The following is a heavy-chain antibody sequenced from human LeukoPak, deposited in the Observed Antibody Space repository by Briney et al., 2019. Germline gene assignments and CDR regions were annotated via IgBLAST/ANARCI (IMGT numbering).Heavy chain of an antibody. D-gene: IGHD6-13*01. V-gene: IGHV4-34*01. Sequence: SETLSLTCAVYGGSFSGYYWSWIRQPPGKGLEWIGEINHSGSTNYNPSLESRVTISVDTSKNQFSLKLSSVTAADTAVYYCARRWYSSSWYAYFQHWGQGTLVTVSS. CDR3: ARRWYSSSWYAYFQH. J-gene: IGHJ1*01. CDR2: INHSGST. CDR1: GGSFSGYY.